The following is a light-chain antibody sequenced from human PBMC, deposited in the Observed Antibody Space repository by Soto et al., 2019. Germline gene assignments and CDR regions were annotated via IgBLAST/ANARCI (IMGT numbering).Light chain of an antibody. J-gene: IGKJ3*01. CDR1: QDINNY. Sequence: DIQMTQSPSSLSASVGDRVTITCQASQDINNYLNWYQQRPGKAPKLLIYDASNLETGVPSRFSGSGSGTDSTFTISSLQPEDIATYYCQQYDNLPFTFGPGTKVDFK. CDR2: DAS. CDR3: QQYDNLPFT. V-gene: IGKV1-33*01.